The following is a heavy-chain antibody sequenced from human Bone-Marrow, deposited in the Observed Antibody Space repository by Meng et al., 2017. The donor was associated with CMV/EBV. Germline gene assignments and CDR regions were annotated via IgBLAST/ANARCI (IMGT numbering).Heavy chain of an antibody. CDR3: AKAVRGYSWYFDL. CDR1: GLNFSLYA. CDR2: VSGSGSST. J-gene: IGHJ2*01. D-gene: IGHD3-22*01. V-gene: IGHV3-23*01. Sequence: AASGLNFSLYAMTWVRQAQGKGLEWVSVVSGSGSSTYYAASVKGRFTISRDNSKNTLYVQMNRLRAEDTAVYYCAKAVRGYSWYFDLWGRGTLVTVSS.